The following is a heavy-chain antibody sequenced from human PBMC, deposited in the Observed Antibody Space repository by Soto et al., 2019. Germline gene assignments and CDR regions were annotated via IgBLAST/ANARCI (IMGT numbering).Heavy chain of an antibody. V-gene: IGHV3-74*01. Sequence: GGSLRLSCAASGFTFSSYWMHWVRQAPGKGLVWVSRINGDGSSTSYADSVKGRFTISRDNAKNTLYLQMNSLRAEDTAVYYCTRDAYYDFWSGYSGYYYYYMDVWGKGPTVTVSS. J-gene: IGHJ6*03. D-gene: IGHD3-3*01. CDR1: GFTFSSYW. CDR2: INGDGSST. CDR3: TRDAYYDFWSGYSGYYYYYMDV.